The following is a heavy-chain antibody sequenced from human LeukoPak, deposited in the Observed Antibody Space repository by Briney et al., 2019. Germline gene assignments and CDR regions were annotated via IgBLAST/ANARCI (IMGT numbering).Heavy chain of an antibody. CDR2: IKQDRSEK. CDR3: AKGLRWCDN. D-gene: IGHD4-23*01. V-gene: IGHV3-7*04. J-gene: IGHJ4*02. CDR1: GITFSTSW. Sequence: PGGSLRLSCAASGITFSTSWMSWVRQAPGKGLEWVANIKQDRSEKYYVDSVKGRFTISRDNAKNSLYLQMNSLTAEDTAVYYCAKGLRWCDNWGQGTLVTVSS.